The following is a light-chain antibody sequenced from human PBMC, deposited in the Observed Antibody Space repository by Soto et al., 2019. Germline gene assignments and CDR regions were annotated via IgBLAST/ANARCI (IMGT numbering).Light chain of an antibody. CDR3: HDYVRSRDT. V-gene: IGKV3-20*01. CDR2: GAS. Sequence: EVVLTQYPVTLSLSPGERATLSCRASQSVSSTSLAWYRHKAGQAPRLLIYGASIRAADIPDRFSGSGSGTDFARTISRLELEDFAVYYCHDYVRSRDTFGQGTKVEIK. J-gene: IGKJ2*01. CDR1: QSVSSTS.